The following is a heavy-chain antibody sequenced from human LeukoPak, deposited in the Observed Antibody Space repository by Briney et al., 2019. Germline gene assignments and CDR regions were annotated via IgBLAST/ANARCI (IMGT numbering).Heavy chain of an antibody. J-gene: IGHJ3*02. CDR1: GFTFSSYA. CDR3: AGPRVVGATLAFDI. V-gene: IGHV3-30*02. CDR2: IRYDGSNK. Sequence: PGGSLRLSCAASGFTFSSYAMSWVRQAPGKGLEWVAFIRYDGSNKYYADSVKGRFTISRDNSKNTLYLQMNSLRAEDTAVYYCAGPRVVGATLAFDIWGQGTMVTVSS. D-gene: IGHD1-26*01.